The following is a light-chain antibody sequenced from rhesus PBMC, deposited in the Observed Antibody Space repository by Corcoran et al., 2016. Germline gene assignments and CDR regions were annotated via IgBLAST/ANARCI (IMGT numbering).Light chain of an antibody. CDR3: QQYKSPPWT. J-gene: IGKJ1*01. Sequence: DIQMTQSPSSLSASVGDKVTITCQASPSLSSWLAWYQQKPGKAPKPLIYTASSLEIGVPSRVSGSGSGTDLTLTISSLQPEDFATYYGQQYKSPPWTFGQGTKVEIK. CDR2: TAS. V-gene: IGKV1-16*01. CDR1: PSLSSW.